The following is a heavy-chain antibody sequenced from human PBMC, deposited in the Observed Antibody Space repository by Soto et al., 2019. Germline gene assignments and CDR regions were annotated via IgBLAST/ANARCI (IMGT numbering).Heavy chain of an antibody. V-gene: IGHV1-69*01. CDR3: ARVVVGSRLSLDY. J-gene: IGHJ4*02. CDR2: ISPIFGTP. Sequence: QVPLVQSEAEVKKPGSSVTVSCKASGGTFSSYTISWVRQAPGQGLEWMAGISPIFGTPIYAQKFQDRVTITADDSTMTAYMEMNRLTSEDTAVYYCARVVVGSRLSLDYWGQGTLVTISS. D-gene: IGHD1-26*01. CDR1: GGTFSSYT.